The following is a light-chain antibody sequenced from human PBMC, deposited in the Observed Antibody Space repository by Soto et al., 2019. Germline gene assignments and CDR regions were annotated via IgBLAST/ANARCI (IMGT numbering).Light chain of an antibody. CDR2: GNT. Sequence: QSVLTQPPSVSGAPGQRVSISCTGTSSNIGAGYDVHWYQQLPGTAPKLLIYGNTNRPSGVPDRFSGSKSGTSASLAITGLQAEDEADYYCQSSDSSLSAVLFGGGTKLTVL. V-gene: IGLV1-40*01. CDR1: SSNIGAGYD. CDR3: QSSDSSLSAVL. J-gene: IGLJ2*01.